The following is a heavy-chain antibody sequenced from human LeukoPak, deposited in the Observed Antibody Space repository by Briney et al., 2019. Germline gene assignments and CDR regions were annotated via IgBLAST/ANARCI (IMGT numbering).Heavy chain of an antibody. CDR1: GGTFSSYA. CDR2: IIPIFGTA. V-gene: IGHV1-69*05. D-gene: IGHD3-9*01. CDR3: ARDRYDILTGYYKDAYFDY. J-gene: IGHJ4*02. Sequence: SVKVSCKASGGTFSSYAISWVRQAPGQGLEWMGRIIPIFGTANYAQKFQGRVTITTGESTSTAYMELSSLRSEDTAVYYCARDRYDILTGYYKDAYFDYWGQGTLVTVSS.